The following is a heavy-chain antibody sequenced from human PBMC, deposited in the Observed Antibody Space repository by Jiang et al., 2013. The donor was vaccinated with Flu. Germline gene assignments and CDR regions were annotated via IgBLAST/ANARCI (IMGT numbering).Heavy chain of an antibody. D-gene: IGHD2/OR15-2a*01. CDR3: GLLLGY. V-gene: IGHV3-11*04. CDR1: GFTCNDYY. Sequence: GLVKAGGSLRLSCAASGFTCNDYYMNWIRQAPGKGLEWVSYISSSGNIKYYADSVKGRFTISRDNATKSLHLQMNNLRADDTAVYYCGLLLGYWGPGSLVSVSS. J-gene: IGHJ4*02. CDR2: ISSSGNIK.